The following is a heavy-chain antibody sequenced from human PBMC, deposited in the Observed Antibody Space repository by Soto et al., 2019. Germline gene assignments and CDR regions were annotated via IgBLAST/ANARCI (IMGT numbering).Heavy chain of an antibody. V-gene: IGHV4-59*08. CDR2: IYYSGST. J-gene: IGHJ6*04. CDR3: ARQGLLQQYGMDG. D-gene: IGHD4-4*01. Sequence: SETLALTCTVSGGSISGYYWSCIRQPPGEGLEWIGSIYYSGSTYYNPSLTGRVTISVDRSKNQFSLKLSSVTAADTAVYYCARQGLLQQYGMDGWGKGTTGTV. CDR1: GGSISGYY.